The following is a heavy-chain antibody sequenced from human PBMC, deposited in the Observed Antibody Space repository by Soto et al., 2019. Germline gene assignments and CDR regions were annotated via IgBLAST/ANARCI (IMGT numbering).Heavy chain of an antibody. V-gene: IGHV4-34*01. D-gene: IGHD3-10*01. J-gene: IGHJ5*02. CDR1: GGSFSGDY. CDR3: ARMVRGNDRFDP. Sequence: SETLCLTCAVYGGSFSGDYWIWIRQPPGKGLEWIGEIKDSGSTNYNPSLKSRVTISVDTSKNQFSLKLTSVTAADTAVYYCARMVRGNDRFDPWGQGTLVTVS. CDR2: IKDSGST.